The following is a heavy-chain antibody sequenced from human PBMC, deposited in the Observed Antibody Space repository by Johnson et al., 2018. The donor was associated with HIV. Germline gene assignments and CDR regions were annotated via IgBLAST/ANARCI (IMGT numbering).Heavy chain of an antibody. CDR3: GRGGRVGMEDVFGI. Sequence: QVQLVESGGGLVKPGGSLRLSCAASGFTLSDFYMSWIRQAPGKGPEWLSYISASGSNIYYVDSVKGRFTISRDDAKNLLFLQMNSLTADDTAVYYCGRGGRVGMEDVFGIWGQGTMVTVSS. CDR1: GFTLSDFY. J-gene: IGHJ3*02. CDR2: ISASGSNI. V-gene: IGHV3-11*04. D-gene: IGHD3-3*01.